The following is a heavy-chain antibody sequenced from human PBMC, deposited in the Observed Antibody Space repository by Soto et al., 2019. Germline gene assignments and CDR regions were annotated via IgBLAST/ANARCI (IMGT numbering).Heavy chain of an antibody. CDR1: GFTFSSYA. CDR2: ISYDGSKK. J-gene: IGHJ5*02. CDR3: ARGDYDIVTGYYNVRGIYGWFDP. D-gene: IGHD3-9*01. V-gene: IGHV3-30-3*01. Sequence: QVQLVESGGGVVQPGRSLRLSCAASGFTFSSYAMHWVRQAPGKGLEWVAVISYDGSKKYYADSVKGRFTISRDNSKETLYLQMNSLRAEDTAVYYCARGDYDIVTGYYNVRGIYGWFDPWGQGTLVTVSS.